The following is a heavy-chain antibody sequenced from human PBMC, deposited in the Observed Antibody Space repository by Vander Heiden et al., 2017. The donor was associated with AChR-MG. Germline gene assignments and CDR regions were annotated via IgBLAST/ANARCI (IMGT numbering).Heavy chain of an antibody. CDR3: TRLGYGGNSGLDY. V-gene: IGHV3-73*02. D-gene: IGHD4-17*01. CDR1: GFTFSGSA. J-gene: IGHJ4*02. Sequence: EVQLVESGGGLVQPGGSLKLSCEASGFTFSGSAMHWVRQASGKGLEWVGRIRSKANSYATAYAASVKGRFTISRDDSKNTAYLQMNSLKTEDTAVYYCTRLGYGGNSGLDYWGQGTLVTVSS. CDR2: IRSKANSYAT.